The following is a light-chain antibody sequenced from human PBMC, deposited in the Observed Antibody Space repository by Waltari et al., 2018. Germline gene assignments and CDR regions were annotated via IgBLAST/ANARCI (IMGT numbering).Light chain of an antibody. V-gene: IGKV1-5*03. CDR2: KSS. J-gene: IGKJ4*01. CDR3: QQYHSDFLT. Sequence: DIQMTQSPSTLSASVGDRVTLTCRASQSIENWLAWYQQKPGQAPKVIIYKSSTSDSGVPSRFSGSGFGTEFILTISSLQPDDFATYYCQQYHSDFLTFGGGTKVEI. CDR1: QSIENW.